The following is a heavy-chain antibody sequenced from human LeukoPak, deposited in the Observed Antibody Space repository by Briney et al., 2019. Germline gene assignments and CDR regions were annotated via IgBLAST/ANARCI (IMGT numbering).Heavy chain of an antibody. V-gene: IGHV1-8*02. Sequence: GASVKVSCKASGYTFSGYYIHWVRQAPGQGLEWMGWMNPNSGNTGYAQKFQGRVTMTRNTSISTAYMELSSLRSEDTAVYYCAVGRGRKDYYDSSGRHEYYWGQGTLVTVSS. CDR3: AVGRGRKDYYDSSGRHEYY. D-gene: IGHD3-22*01. CDR1: GYTFSGYY. J-gene: IGHJ4*02. CDR2: MNPNSGNT.